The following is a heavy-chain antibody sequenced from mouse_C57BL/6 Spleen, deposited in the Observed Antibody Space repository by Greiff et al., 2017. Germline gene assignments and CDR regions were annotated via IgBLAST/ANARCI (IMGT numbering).Heavy chain of an antibody. CDR2: IYPRSGNT. CDR3: ARRGITTKWYFDV. V-gene: IGHV1-81*01. J-gene: IGHJ1*03. CDR1: GYTFTSYG. D-gene: IGHD1-1*01. Sequence: SGAELARPGASVKLSCKASGYTFTSYGISWVKQRTGQGLEWIGEIYPRSGNTYYNEKFKGKATLTADKSSSTAYMELRSLTSEDSAVYFCARRGITTKWYFDVWGTGTTVTVSS.